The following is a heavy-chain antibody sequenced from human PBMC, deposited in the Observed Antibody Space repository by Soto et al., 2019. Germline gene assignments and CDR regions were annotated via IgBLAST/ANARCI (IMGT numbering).Heavy chain of an antibody. J-gene: IGHJ4*02. CDR2: VYYVGHT. CDR3: ARGERGSGSYYGFDY. Sequence: SETLSLTCTVSGDSNTDFYWSWIRQPPGKGLEWIGYVYYVGHTSYNPSLKSRVTISIDTSKKEFSLRVTSVTAADTAVYYCARGERGSGSYYGFDYWGQGTLVTVSS. CDR1: GDSNTDFY. D-gene: IGHD1-26*01. V-gene: IGHV4-59*01.